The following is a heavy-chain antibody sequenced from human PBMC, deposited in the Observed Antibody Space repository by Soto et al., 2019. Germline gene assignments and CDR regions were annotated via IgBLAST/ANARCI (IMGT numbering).Heavy chain of an antibody. CDR3: AHAYGGRSLY. CDR2: IYWDDTK. CDR1: GFSLPTDRVG. J-gene: IGHJ4*02. D-gene: IGHD1-26*01. V-gene: IGHV2-5*02. Sequence: QITLKESGPTLVKPTQTLTLTCTFSGFSLPTDRVGVGWIRQPPGKALEWLAVIYWDDTKSYRPSLKSRLTITKKTSKNQVALTMTDMDPVDTATYYCAHAYGGRSLYWGQGTLVTVSS.